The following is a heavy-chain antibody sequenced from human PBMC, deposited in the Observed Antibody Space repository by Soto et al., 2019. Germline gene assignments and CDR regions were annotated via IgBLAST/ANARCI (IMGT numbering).Heavy chain of an antibody. CDR1: GFTFSSYW. CDR2: IKQDGSEK. CDR3: ARDKRTYDSSGYYYDVGMDV. V-gene: IGHV3-7*01. J-gene: IGHJ6*02. D-gene: IGHD3-22*01. Sequence: GGSLRLSCAASGFTFSSYWMSWVRQAPGKGLEWVANIKQDGSEKYYVDSVKGRFTISRDNAKNSLYLQMNSLRAEDTAVYYCARDKRTYDSSGYYYDVGMDVWGQGTTVTVSS.